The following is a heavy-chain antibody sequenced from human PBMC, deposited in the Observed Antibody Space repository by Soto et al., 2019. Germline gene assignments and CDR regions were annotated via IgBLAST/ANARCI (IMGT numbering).Heavy chain of an antibody. D-gene: IGHD4-17*01. V-gene: IGHV3-30-3*01. CDR3: ARSSDYGDLLFDY. CDR2: ISYDGSNK. CDR1: GFTFSSYA. J-gene: IGHJ4*02. Sequence: QVQLVESGGGVVQPGRSLRLSCAASGFTFSSYAMHWVRQAPGKGLEWVAVISYDGSNKYYADSVKGRFTISRDNSKNTLYLQMNSLRAEDTAVYYCARSSDYGDLLFDYWGQGTLVTASS.